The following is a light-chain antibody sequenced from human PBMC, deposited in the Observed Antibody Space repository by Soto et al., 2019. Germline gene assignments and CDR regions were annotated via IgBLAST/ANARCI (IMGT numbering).Light chain of an antibody. J-gene: IGKJ1*01. CDR3: QQYGSSPRT. Sequence: SPPTLSVTPGERATLSCRASQSVSSTFAWYQQKPGQAPRLLIYGASSRATGIPDRFSGSGSGTDFTLTISRLEPEDLAAYYCQQYGSSPRTSGQGTKADI. CDR2: GAS. V-gene: IGKV3-20*01. CDR1: QSVSST.